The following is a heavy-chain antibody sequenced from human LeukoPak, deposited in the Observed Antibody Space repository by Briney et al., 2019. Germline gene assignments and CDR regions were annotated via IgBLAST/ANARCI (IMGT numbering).Heavy chain of an antibody. CDR1: GGSVSSYY. J-gene: IGHJ4*02. V-gene: IGHV4-59*08. D-gene: IGHD1-1*01. Sequence: SETLSLTCTVSGGSVSSYYWSWIRQPPGKGLEWIGYIYNSESTNYNPSLKSRVTISGDTSRNQVSLKLRSVTAADTAVYYCAKIRERTGTTFDSWGQGTLVTVSS. CDR3: AKIRERTGTTFDS. CDR2: IYNSEST.